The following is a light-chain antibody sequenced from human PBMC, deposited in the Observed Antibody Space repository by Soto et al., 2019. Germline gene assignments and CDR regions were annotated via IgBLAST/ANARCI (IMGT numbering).Light chain of an antibody. CDR1: QTILYNSYNKNY. J-gene: IGKJ2*01. CDR3: HQYYGNPS. V-gene: IGKV4-1*01. Sequence: DIVMTQSPDSLAVSLGERATITCKSSQTILYNSYNKNYLAWYQQKPGQPPKLIIYWASTRESGVPDRFSGSVSGTVFTLTISSLQAEDVAVYYCHQYYGNPSFGQGTKLEIK. CDR2: WAS.